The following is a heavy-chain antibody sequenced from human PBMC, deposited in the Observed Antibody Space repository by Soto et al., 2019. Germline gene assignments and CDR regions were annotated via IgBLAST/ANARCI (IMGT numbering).Heavy chain of an antibody. Sequence: ASVKVSCKASGYTFTNYGISWVRQAPGQGLEWMGWISAYNGNTKYAQKLQGRVTMTTDASTSTAYMELRSLRSDDTAVYYCARGVGSGSYYNQYNWFDPWGQGTLVTVSS. CDR2: ISAYNGNT. V-gene: IGHV1-18*01. D-gene: IGHD3-10*01. J-gene: IGHJ5*02. CDR1: GYTFTNYG. CDR3: ARGVGSGSYYNQYNWFDP.